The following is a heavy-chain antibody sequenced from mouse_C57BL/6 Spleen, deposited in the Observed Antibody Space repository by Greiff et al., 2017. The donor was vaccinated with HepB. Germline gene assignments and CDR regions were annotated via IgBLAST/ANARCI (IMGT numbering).Heavy chain of an antibody. CDR1: GYTFTSYW. J-gene: IGHJ2*01. CDR2: IDPSDSYT. V-gene: IGHV1-50*01. D-gene: IGHD2-3*01. Sequence: VQLQQSGAELVKPGASVKLSCKASGYTFTSYWMQWVKQRPGQGLEWIGEIDPSDSYTNYNQKFKGKATLTVDTSSSTAYMQLSSLTCEDSAVYYCERSSYDGWGWGKGTTLTVSS. CDR3: ERSSYDGWG.